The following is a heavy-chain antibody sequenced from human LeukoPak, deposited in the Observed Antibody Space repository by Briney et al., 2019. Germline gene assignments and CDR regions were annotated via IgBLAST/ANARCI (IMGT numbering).Heavy chain of an antibody. CDR1: GGSLNDYL. D-gene: IGHD3-10*01. CDR2: VGHSGTT. J-gene: IGHJ3*02. Sequence: PSESLSLTCAVYGGSLNDYLWSWIRQPPGQGLEWIGEVGHSGTTNYNPSLKSRVTISVDTSKNQFSLKLTSVTAADTAVYYCARELISSRAAFDTWGQGTVVTVSS. V-gene: IGHV4-34*01. CDR3: ARELISSRAAFDT.